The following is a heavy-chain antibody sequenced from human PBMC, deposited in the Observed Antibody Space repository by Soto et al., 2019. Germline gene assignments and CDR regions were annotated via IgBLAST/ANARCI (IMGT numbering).Heavy chain of an antibody. CDR2: ISSDGSST. J-gene: IGHJ4*02. CDR1: GFTFNNYW. D-gene: IGHD4-4*01. Sequence: PGGSLRLSCAASGFTFNNYWMHWVRQDPGKGLVWVSRISSDGSSTNYADSVKGRFAISRDNAKNTVYLQMNSLRAEDTAVYYCAAMATVTTDDSYWGQGTRVTVSS. CDR3: AAMATVTTDDSY. V-gene: IGHV3-74*01.